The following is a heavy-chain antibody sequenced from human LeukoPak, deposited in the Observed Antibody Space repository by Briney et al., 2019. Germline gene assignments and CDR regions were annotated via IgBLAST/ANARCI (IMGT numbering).Heavy chain of an antibody. J-gene: IGHJ6*02. V-gene: IGHV4-59*08. CDR3: VRGLRVRGVTYYYYYGMDV. D-gene: IGHD3-10*01. CDR1: GGSISSYY. Sequence: PSETLSLTCTVSGGSISSYYWSWIRQPPGKGLEWIGYIYYTGSTNYNPSLKSRVTISVDTSKNQFSLKLSSVTAADTAVYYCVRGLRVRGVTYYYYYGMDVWGQGTTVTVSS. CDR2: IYYTGST.